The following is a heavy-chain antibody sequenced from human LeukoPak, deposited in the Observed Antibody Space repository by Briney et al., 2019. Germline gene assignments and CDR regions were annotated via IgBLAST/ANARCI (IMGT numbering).Heavy chain of an antibody. CDR2: INPNSGGT. V-gene: IGHV1-2*02. CDR1: GYTFTGYY. D-gene: IGHD6-19*01. CDR3: ARDLDSSGWIYYYYGMDV. J-gene: IGHJ6*02. Sequence: ASVKVSCKASGYTFTGYYMHWVRQAPGQGLEWMGWINPNSGGTNYAQKFQGRVTITRDTSISTAYMELSRLRSDDTAVYYCARDLDSSGWIYYYYGMDVWGQGTTVTVSS.